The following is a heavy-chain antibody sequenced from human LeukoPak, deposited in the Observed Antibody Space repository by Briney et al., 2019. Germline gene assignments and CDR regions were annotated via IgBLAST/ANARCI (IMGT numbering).Heavy chain of an antibody. D-gene: IGHD1-26*01. J-gene: IGHJ4*02. CDR2: IYNSGST. V-gene: IGHV4-28*01. CDR1: GYSISSSHW. CDR3: ARLGGANQDY. Sequence: SETLSLTCAVSGYSISSSHWWGWLRQPPGKGLEWIGYIYNSGSTYYNPSLKSRVTMSVDTSKNQFALKLSSVTAVDTAVYYCARLGGANQDYWGQGTLVIVSS.